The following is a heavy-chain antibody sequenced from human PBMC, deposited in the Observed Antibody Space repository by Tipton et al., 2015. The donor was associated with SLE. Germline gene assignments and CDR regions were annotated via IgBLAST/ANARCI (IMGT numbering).Heavy chain of an antibody. CDR3: ARGRVATAYYFDY. CDR2: INHSGST. CDR1: GGSLGGYY. V-gene: IGHV4-34*01. Sequence: TLSLTCAVYGGSLGGYYWSWIRQPPGKGLEWIGEINHSGSTNYNPSLKSRVTISVDAFKNQFSLRLSSVTAADTAVYYCARGRVATAYYFDYWGQGTLVTVSS. D-gene: IGHD5-12*01. J-gene: IGHJ4*02.